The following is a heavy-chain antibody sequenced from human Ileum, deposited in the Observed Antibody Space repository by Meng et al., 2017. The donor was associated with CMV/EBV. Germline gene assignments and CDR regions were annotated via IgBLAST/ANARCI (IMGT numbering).Heavy chain of an antibody. J-gene: IGHJ4*02. Sequence: QGPLQEPGPGLVKPSQTLSLTCTVSGGSISSGSYYWSWIRQPAGKGLEWIGRIYTSESTNYNPSLKSRVTISVDTSKNQFSLKLSSVTATDTAVYYCAGGAITGTTEVPFDYWGQGTLVTVSS. CDR3: AGGAITGTTEVPFDY. CDR1: GGSISSGSYY. CDR2: IYTSEST. V-gene: IGHV4-61*02. D-gene: IGHD1-20*01.